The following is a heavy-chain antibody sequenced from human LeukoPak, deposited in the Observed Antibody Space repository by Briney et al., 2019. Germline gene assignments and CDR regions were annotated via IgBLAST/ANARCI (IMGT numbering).Heavy chain of an antibody. CDR1: GFTFSDYA. Sequence: GGSLRLSCAASGFTFSDYAMTWVRQAPGKGLEWVSVLYSGGNTHYTDSVNGRFTISRDNSKNTLYLQMNSLRAEDTAVYYCARRYCNTCPTGHAFDLWGQGTMVTVSS. CDR2: LYSGGNT. D-gene: IGHD2-15*01. J-gene: IGHJ3*01. V-gene: IGHV3-23*03. CDR3: ARRYCNTCPTGHAFDL.